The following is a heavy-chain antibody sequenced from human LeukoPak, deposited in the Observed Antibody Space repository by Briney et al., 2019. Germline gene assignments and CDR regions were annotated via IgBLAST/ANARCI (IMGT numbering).Heavy chain of an antibody. CDR2: INSDGSST. CDR3: AVPIHSGGLYGMDV. D-gene: IGHD2-15*01. J-gene: IGHJ6*02. Sequence: GGSLRLSCAASGFTFSSYWMHWVRQAPGKGLVWVSRINSDGSSTSYADSVKGRFTISRDNAKNTLYLQMNSLRAEDTAVYYCAVPIHSGGLYGMDVWGQGTTVTVSS. CDR1: GFTFSSYW. V-gene: IGHV3-74*01.